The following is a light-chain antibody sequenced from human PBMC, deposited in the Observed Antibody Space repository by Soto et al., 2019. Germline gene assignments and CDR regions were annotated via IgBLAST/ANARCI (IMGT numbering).Light chain of an antibody. CDR2: GAS. V-gene: IGKV1-39*01. CDR3: LQSSITPLT. Sequence: DIPMTQSPSSLSASVGDRVTITCRASQSINNFLNWFQQKPGKAPKLLIFGASNLQSGVPSRFSGRGSGTDFTLTINSLQPDDFASYYCLQSSITPLTFGGGTKVEIK. CDR1: QSINNF. J-gene: IGKJ4*01.